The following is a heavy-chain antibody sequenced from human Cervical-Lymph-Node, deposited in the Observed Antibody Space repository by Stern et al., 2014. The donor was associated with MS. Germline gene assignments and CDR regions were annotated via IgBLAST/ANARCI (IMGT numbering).Heavy chain of an antibody. CDR3: ARGGYTYGLAFDY. Sequence: QLVESGGGFVQPGGSLRLSCAASGFTFSVSGMNWVRQAPGKGLEWVSYISASSTIIYYADSVKGRLTISRDNAKNSLYLQMNSLRDADTAVYYCARGGYTYGLAFDYWGQGTLVTVSS. D-gene: IGHD5-18*01. J-gene: IGHJ4*02. V-gene: IGHV3-48*02. CDR2: ISASSTII. CDR1: GFTFSVSG.